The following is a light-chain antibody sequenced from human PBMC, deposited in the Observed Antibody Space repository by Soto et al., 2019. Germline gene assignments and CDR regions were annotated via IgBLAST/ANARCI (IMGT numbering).Light chain of an antibody. CDR3: QQTYSTPPT. CDR1: QTISSW. Sequence: DIQMTQSPSTLSGSVGDRVTITFLASQTISSWLAWYQQKPGKAPKLLIYKASTLKSGVPSRFSGSGSGTDFTLTISSLQPEDFATYYCQQTYSTPPTFGQGTKVDIK. J-gene: IGKJ1*01. V-gene: IGKV1-5*03. CDR2: KAS.